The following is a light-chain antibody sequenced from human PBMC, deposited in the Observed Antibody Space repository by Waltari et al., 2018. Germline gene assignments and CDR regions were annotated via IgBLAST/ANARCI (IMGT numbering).Light chain of an antibody. J-gene: IGKJ1*01. V-gene: IGKV4-1*01. CDR1: QSVFYSSNNRNY. CDR2: WAS. Sequence: DIVMIQSPDSLAVSLGERATINSKSSQSVFYSSNNRNYLGWYQHKAGQPPKLLIYWASTRESGVPDRFSGSGSGTDFTLTISNLQAEDVAVYYCQQYYATPRTFGQGTKVAIK. CDR3: QQYYATPRT.